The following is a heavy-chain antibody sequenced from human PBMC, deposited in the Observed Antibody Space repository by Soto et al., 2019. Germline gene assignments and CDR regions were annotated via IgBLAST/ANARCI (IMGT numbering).Heavy chain of an antibody. J-gene: IGHJ4*02. CDR1: GGSINSGGFS. V-gene: IGHV4-30-2*01. Sequence: PSETLSLTCAVSGGSINSGGFSWSWIRQPPGKGLEWIGYIYQSGSTYYNPSLKSRVTLSVDTSNNRFSLKMTSVTAADTAVYYCARTPYGGYFDRWGQGTQVTVS. D-gene: IGHD4-17*01. CDR2: IYQSGST. CDR3: ARTPYGGYFDR.